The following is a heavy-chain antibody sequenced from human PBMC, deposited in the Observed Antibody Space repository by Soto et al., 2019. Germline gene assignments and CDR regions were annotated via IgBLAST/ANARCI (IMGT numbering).Heavy chain of an antibody. Sequence: VKVSCKVSGYTLTELSMHWVRQAPGKGLEWMGGFDPEDGETIYAQKFQGRVTMTEDTSTDTAYMELSSLRSEDTAVYYCAATYSNLPNNWFDPWGQGTLVTVSS. CDR3: AATYSNLPNNWFDP. CDR2: FDPEDGET. J-gene: IGHJ5*02. D-gene: IGHD4-4*01. V-gene: IGHV1-24*01. CDR1: GYTLTELS.